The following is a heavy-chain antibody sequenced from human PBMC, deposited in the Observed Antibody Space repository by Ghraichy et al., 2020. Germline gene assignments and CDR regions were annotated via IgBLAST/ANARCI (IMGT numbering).Heavy chain of an antibody. V-gene: IGHV1-2*06. CDR2: INPNSGGT. Sequence: ASVKVSCKASGYTFTGHYIHWVRQAPGQGLEWMGRINPNSGGTNYAQSFQGRVTMSRDTSLSTAYMQLNSLTSDDTAVYYCATNNPVWDNFDHWGQGTLVTVSS. CDR3: ATNNPVWDNFDH. D-gene: IGHD1-14*01. J-gene: IGHJ4*02. CDR1: GYTFTGHY.